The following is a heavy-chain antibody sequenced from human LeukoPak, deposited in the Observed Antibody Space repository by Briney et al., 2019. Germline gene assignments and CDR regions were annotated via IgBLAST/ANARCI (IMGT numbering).Heavy chain of an antibody. CDR1: GFTFSNYA. D-gene: IGHD6-13*01. V-gene: IGHV3-23*01. J-gene: IGHJ4*02. Sequence: GGSLRLSCAASGFTFSNYAMSWVRQAPGKGLEWVSAISGSGGRTYYADSVKGRFTISRDNSKNTLYLQMNSLRAEDTAVYYCAKDSSSHEGDYFDYWGQGTLVTVSS. CDR3: AKDSSSHEGDYFDY. CDR2: ISGSGGRT.